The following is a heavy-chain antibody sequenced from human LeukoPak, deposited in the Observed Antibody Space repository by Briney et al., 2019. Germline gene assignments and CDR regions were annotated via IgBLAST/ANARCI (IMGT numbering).Heavy chain of an antibody. CDR3: ARDQRSSTSRYYYYMDV. V-gene: IGHV4-34*01. CDR2: VHHSGRK. J-gene: IGHJ6*03. CDR1: GGSFSAFY. Sequence: SETLSLTCTVSGGSFSAFYWSWIRQSPGKGLEWVGEVHHSGRKNYNPSLKSRVTLSVDTSRPQFSLTLKSVTAADTAVYYCARDQRSSTSRYYYYMDVWGKGTTVTVSS. D-gene: IGHD6-13*01.